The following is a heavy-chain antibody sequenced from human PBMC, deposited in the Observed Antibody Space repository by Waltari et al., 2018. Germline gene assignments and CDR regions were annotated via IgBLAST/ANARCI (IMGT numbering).Heavy chain of an antibody. D-gene: IGHD6-19*01. CDR3: ASRAVAGNNFDY. CDR1: GGSIYINNW. CDR2: IYHTGST. J-gene: IGHJ4*02. V-gene: IGHV4-4*02. Sequence: QVQLQESGPGLVKPLGTLSLTCAVSGGSIYINNWWSWVRQAPGKGLEWIGEIYHTGSTNDNPALKSRVTISVDKSRNHFSLNLTAVTVADTALYYCASRAVAGNNFDYWGQGRLVTVSS.